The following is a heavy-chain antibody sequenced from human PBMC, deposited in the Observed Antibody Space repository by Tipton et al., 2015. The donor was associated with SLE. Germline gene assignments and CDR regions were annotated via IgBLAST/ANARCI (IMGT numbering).Heavy chain of an antibody. J-gene: IGHJ3*02. V-gene: IGHV3-66*01. Sequence: SLRLSCAASGFTVSSNYMSWVRQAPGKGLEWVSVIYSGGSTYYADSVKGRFTISRDNSKNTLYLQMNSLRAGDTAVYYCARGIAAAGGAFDIWGQGTMVTVSS. CDR3: ARGIAAAGGAFDI. CDR1: GFTVSSNY. CDR2: IYSGGST. D-gene: IGHD6-13*01.